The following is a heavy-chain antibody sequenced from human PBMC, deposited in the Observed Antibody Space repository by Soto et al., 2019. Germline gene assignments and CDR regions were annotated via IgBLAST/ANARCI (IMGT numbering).Heavy chain of an antibody. CDR3: ARDQKAYYDILTGYYHYYGMDV. CDR2: IYHSGST. Sequence: SETLSLTCAVSGGSISSGGYSWSWIRQPPGKGLEWIGYIYHSGSTYYNPSLKSRVTISVDRSKNQFSLKLSSVTAADTAVYYCARDQKAYYDILTGYYHYYGMDVWGQGTTVTVSS. CDR1: GGSISSGGYS. J-gene: IGHJ6*02. V-gene: IGHV4-30-2*01. D-gene: IGHD3-9*01.